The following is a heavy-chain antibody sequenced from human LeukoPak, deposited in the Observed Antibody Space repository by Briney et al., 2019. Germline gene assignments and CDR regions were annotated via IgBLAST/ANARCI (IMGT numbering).Heavy chain of an antibody. Sequence: GGSLRLSCAASGFTFNNYWMSWLRQAPGRGLEWVANIDEHGSGKWFVDSVKGRFTMSRDNTKNSLYLEMNSLRAEDTAVYYCATYSGAHHKTFDDWGQGTLVTVSS. D-gene: IGHD1-26*01. CDR3: ATYSGAHHKTFDD. J-gene: IGHJ4*02. CDR1: GFTFNNYW. V-gene: IGHV3-7*03. CDR2: IDEHGSGK.